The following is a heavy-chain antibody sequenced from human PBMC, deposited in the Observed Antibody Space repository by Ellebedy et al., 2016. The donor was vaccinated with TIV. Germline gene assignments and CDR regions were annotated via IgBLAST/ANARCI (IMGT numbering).Heavy chain of an antibody. J-gene: IGHJ2*01. CDR1: GGSISSGPYY. V-gene: IGHV4-61*02. D-gene: IGHD2-2*01. Sequence: SETLSLTXSVSGGSISSGPYYWTWIRQPAGRGLEWIGRIYTSGSTKYNPSLNSRVTMSVDTSQSQVSLKLSSVTAADTAVYYCARVSIVVGTTATRWYFDLWGRGTLVTVSS. CDR3: ARVSIVVGTTATRWYFDL. CDR2: IYTSGST.